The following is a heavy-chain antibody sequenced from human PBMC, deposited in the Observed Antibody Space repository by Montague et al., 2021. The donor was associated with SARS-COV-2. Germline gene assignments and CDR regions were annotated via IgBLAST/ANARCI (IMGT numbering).Heavy chain of an antibody. Sequence: SETLSLTCTVSGGSMSDHYWAWIRQPPGKGLEWLAYIYYSGGINSNAPLKSGVTMSVDTSKNQFSLKLTSVTAADTAVYYCARAVSVRRAVNWFDPWGQGTLVTVSS. CDR3: ARAVSVRRAVNWFDP. CDR1: GGSMSDHY. V-gene: IGHV4-59*11. CDR2: IYYSGGI. J-gene: IGHJ5*02. D-gene: IGHD3-10*01.